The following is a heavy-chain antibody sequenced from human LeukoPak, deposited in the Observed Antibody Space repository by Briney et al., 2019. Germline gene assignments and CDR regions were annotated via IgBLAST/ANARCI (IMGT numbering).Heavy chain of an antibody. CDR1: GGSFSDYY. D-gene: IGHD4-17*01. CDR2: INHGGST. CDR3: ARTDYGDYYYVMAV. V-gene: IGHV4-34*01. J-gene: IGHJ6*02. Sequence: SETLSLTCAVYGGSFSDYYWSWIRQPPGKGLEWIGEINHGGSTYYNPSLKSRVTISVDTSKNQFSLKLNSVTAADTAVYYCARTDYGDYYYVMAVWGQGTTVTVSS.